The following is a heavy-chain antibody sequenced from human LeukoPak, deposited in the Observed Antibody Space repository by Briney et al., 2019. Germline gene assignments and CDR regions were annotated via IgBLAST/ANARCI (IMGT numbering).Heavy chain of an antibody. CDR2: IRSAVDTT. CDR1: GFTISNYG. V-gene: IGHV3-23*01. J-gene: IGHJ4*02. CDR3: AKHFCTGLDCSLFDS. Sequence: GGSLRLSCAASGFTISNYGVSWVRQAPGKGLEWISGIRSAVDTTHYADSVKGRFIISRDNSKNTLSLQLDSLRPEDTALYYCAKHFCTGLDCSLFDSWGQGTLVTVSS. D-gene: IGHD3/OR15-3a*01.